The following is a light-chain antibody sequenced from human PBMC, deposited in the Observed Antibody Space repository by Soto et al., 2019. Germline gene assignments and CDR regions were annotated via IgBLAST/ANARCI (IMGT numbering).Light chain of an antibody. CDR1: QDITNN. J-gene: IGKJ2*01. Sequence: DIQMTQSPSSLSASIGDRVTITCQASQDITNNLNWYQQKRGKAPKVLIYDASHPERGVPSRFSGSGSGTHFTLTISSLQPEDTATYYCQQYFTLYTFGQGTKLEIK. V-gene: IGKV1-33*01. CDR2: DAS. CDR3: QQYFTLYT.